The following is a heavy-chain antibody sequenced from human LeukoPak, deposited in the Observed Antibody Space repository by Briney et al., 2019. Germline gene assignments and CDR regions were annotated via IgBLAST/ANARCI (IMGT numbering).Heavy chain of an antibody. V-gene: IGHV3-7*01. CDR1: GFTFSSYW. J-gene: IGHJ2*01. CDR3: ARAFGSGWYAPRYFDL. Sequence: GGSLRLSCAASGFTFSSYWMSWVRQAPGKGLEWVANIKQDGSEKYYVVSVKGRFTISRDNAKNSLYLQMNSLRAEDTAVYYCARAFGSGWYAPRYFDLWGRGTLVTVSS. CDR2: IKQDGSEK. D-gene: IGHD6-19*01.